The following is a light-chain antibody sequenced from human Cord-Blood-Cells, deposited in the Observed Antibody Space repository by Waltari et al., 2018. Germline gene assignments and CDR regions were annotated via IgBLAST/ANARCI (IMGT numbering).Light chain of an antibody. J-gene: IGLJ2*01. CDR3: CSCTSSCTHGI. CDR1: SSDVGGYNY. V-gene: IGLV2-14*01. CDR2: DVS. Sequence: QSALTQPASVSGSPGQSITISCTGTSSDVGGYNYVSWYQQHPGKAPKLMMCDVSSVASGVSNRFAGSKSGNPASLTISGLEAEGEADYYCCSCTSSCTHGIFGGGTKLTVL.